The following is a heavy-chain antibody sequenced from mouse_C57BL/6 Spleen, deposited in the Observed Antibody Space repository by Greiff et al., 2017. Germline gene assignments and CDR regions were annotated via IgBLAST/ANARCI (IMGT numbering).Heavy chain of an antibody. D-gene: IGHD2-3*01. Sequence: QVQLQQPGTELVKPGASVTLSCKASGYTFTSYWMHWVKQRPGQGLEWIGNSNPSNGGTNYNEKFKSKATLTVDKSSSTAYMQLSSLTSEDSAVYYCARWEDGWSLYYFDDWGQGTTLTVSS. CDR2: SNPSNGGT. CDR1: GYTFTSYW. V-gene: IGHV1-53*01. J-gene: IGHJ2*01. CDR3: ARWEDGWSLYYFDD.